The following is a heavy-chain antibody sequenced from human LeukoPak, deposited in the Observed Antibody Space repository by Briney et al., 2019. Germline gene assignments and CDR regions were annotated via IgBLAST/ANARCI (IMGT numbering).Heavy chain of an antibody. CDR3: ATGGFMVRGVIIPH. D-gene: IGHD3-10*01. V-gene: IGHV1-24*01. Sequence: ASVKVPCKVSGYTLTELSMHWVRQAPGKGLEWMGGFDPEDGETIYAQKFQGRVTMTEDTSTDTAYMELSSLRSEDTAVYYCATGGFMVRGVIIPHWGQGTLVTVSS. CDR2: FDPEDGET. J-gene: IGHJ4*02. CDR1: GYTLTELS.